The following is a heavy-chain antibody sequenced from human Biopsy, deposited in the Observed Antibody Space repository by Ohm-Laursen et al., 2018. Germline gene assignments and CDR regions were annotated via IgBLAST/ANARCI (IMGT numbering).Heavy chain of an antibody. V-gene: IGHV4-59*08. CDR3: AKQWSYYESFTQHYRGDFDY. CDR1: GGSISSSY. Sequence: SETLSLTWRVSGGSISSSYWSWIRQPPGKGLEWIGYISYSGSTSYNPSLKSRVTISADTSKNQLSLTLSSLTAADTAVYFCAKQWSYYESFTQHYRGDFDYWGQGTLVIVSS. D-gene: IGHD3-16*01. CDR2: ISYSGST. J-gene: IGHJ4*02.